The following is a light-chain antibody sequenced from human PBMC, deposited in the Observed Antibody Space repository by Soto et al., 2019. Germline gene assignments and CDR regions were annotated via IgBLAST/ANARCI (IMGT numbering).Light chain of an antibody. CDR3: QSYDSSLSAHYV. CDR1: SSNIGAGRD. CDR2: GSR. J-gene: IGLJ1*01. V-gene: IGLV1-40*01. Sequence: QAVVTQPPSVSGAPGQRVTISCTGSSSNIGAGRDVHWYQQLPGSAPKLLIYGSRNRPSGVPDRFSGSRSGTSASLAITGLQAEDEADYYCQSYDSSLSAHYVFGTGTKLTVL.